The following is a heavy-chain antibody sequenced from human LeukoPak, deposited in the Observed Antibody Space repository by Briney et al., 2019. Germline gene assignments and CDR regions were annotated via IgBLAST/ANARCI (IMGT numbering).Heavy chain of an antibody. J-gene: IGHJ4*02. CDR2: ISYDGSNK. D-gene: IGHD1-7*01. V-gene: IGHV3-30*01. Sequence: PGRSLRLSCAASGFTFSSYAMHWVRQAPGKGLEWVAVISYDGSNKYYADSVKGRFTISRDNSKNTLYLQMNSLRAEDTAVYYCARTETSLDYWGQGTLVTVSS. CDR3: ARTETSLDY. CDR1: GFTFSSYA.